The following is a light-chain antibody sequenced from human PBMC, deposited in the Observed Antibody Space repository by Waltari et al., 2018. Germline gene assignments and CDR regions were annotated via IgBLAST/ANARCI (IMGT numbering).Light chain of an antibody. CDR1: QSVNYS. Sequence: EIVFTQSPATLSLSPGERDTLSCRASQSVNYSLAWFQQKPGQAPRLLIYDASNRATGIPARFSGSGSGTDFTLTISSLEPEEFAVYYCQQRTNWPLTFGGGTKVEIK. CDR2: DAS. V-gene: IGKV3-11*01. CDR3: QQRTNWPLT. J-gene: IGKJ4*01.